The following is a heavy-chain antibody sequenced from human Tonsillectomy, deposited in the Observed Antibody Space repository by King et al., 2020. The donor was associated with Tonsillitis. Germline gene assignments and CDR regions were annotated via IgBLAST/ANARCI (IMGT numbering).Heavy chain of an antibody. CDR1: GDPISSNSYY. J-gene: IGHJ4*02. CDR3: ARAVGYGPLYYFDY. Sequence: LQLQESVPGLVKPSETLSLTCTVFGDPISSNSYYWGWIRQPPGKGLEWIASIYFSGYTYYNPSLKSRVTISVDTSKIAFSLKLRSVTAADTAAYYCARAVGYGPLYYFDYWGQGALVTVSS. D-gene: IGHD5-18*01. CDR2: IYFSGYT. V-gene: IGHV4-39*01.